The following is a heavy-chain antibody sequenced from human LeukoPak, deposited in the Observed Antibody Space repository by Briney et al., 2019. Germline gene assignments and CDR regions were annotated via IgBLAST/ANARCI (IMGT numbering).Heavy chain of an antibody. CDR1: GFTFSSDA. D-gene: IGHD3-9*01. J-gene: IGHJ6*02. V-gene: IGHV3-23*01. Sequence: PGGSLRLSCAGSGFTFSSDAMSWVRQAPGEGLEWVSTISGSGGAGTYYAASVKGRFTISRDNSKNTLYLQMNSLRAEDTAVYYCATHGGIRYFDWPYYYYGMDVWGQGTTVTVSS. CDR3: ATHGGIRYFDWPYYYYGMDV. CDR2: ISGSGGAGT.